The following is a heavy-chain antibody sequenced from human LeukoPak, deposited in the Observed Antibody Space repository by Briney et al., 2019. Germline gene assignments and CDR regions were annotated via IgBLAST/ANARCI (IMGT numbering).Heavy chain of an antibody. Sequence: GGSLRLSCSASGFTFSSYAMSWVRQAPGKGLESVSLISDSGATTYYADSVKGRFTISRDSSKNTLSLQMNSLRAEDTALYYYAKNRWPASGYYDYLGQGTLVTVSS. J-gene: IGHJ4*02. CDR1: GFTFSSYA. D-gene: IGHD3-22*01. CDR2: ISDSGATT. CDR3: AKNRWPASGYYDY. V-gene: IGHV3-23*01.